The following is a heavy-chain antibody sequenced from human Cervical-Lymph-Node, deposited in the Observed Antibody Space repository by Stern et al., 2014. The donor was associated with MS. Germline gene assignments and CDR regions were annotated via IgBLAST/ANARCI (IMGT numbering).Heavy chain of an antibody. J-gene: IGHJ6*02. CDR3: ARGAGDGYILRRFHHYGLGV. D-gene: IGHD5-24*01. CDR2: IMPILGTP. CDR1: GGTFSNYA. V-gene: IGHV1-69*01. Sequence: QVQLVQSGAEVKKPGSSVKVSCKASGGTFSNYAISWVRQAPGQGLEWMGGIMPILGTPNYAQRFQGRVSITADQSTSTAYMELSSLTSEDTAVYYCARGAGDGYILRRFHHYGLGVWGQGTTVTVSS.